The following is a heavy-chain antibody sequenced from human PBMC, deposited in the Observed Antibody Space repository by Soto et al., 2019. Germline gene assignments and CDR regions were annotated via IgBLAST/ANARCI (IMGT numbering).Heavy chain of an antibody. Sequence: GGSLRLSCAASGFTFSSYAMHWVRQAPGKGLEWVAVISYDGSNKYYADSVKGRFTISRDNSKNTLYLQMNSLRAEDTAVYYCARRKVLEEAAACDYWGQGTLVTVSS. CDR1: GFTFSSYA. D-gene: IGHD6-13*01. J-gene: IGHJ4*02. CDR2: ISYDGSNK. CDR3: ARRKVLEEAAACDY. V-gene: IGHV3-30-3*01.